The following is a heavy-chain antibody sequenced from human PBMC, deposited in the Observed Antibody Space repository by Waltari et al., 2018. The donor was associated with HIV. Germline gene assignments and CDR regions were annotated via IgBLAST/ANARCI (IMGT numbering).Heavy chain of an antibody. D-gene: IGHD3-3*01. V-gene: IGHV4-34*02. CDR3: ARAREVNLLEWSIGPEASYYYGMDV. CDR2: IKEGETT. CDR1: GGSFTGYY. Sequence: QVQLQQWGAGLLKPSETLSLTCAVYGGSFTGYYFNWLRQSPGQGLEGIGEIKEGETTSWHPSLKRRRTLSSDPSKRQFSLKWGSVTAADSGLYFCARAREVNLLEWSIGPEASYYYGMDVWGQGTPVTVSS. J-gene: IGHJ6*02.